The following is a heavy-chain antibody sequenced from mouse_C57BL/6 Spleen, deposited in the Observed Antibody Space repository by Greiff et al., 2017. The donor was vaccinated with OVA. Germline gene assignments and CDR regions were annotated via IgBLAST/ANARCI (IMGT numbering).Heavy chain of an antibody. J-gene: IGHJ4*01. V-gene: IGHV1-39*01. CDR2: INPNYGTT. CDR3: ARRGDYRVRDYAMDY. D-gene: IGHD2-12*01. Sequence: LVESGPELVKPGASVKISCKASGYSFTDYNMNWVKQSNGKSLEWIGVINPNYGTTSYNQKFKGKATLTVDQSSSTAYMQLNSLTSEDSAVYYCARRGDYRVRDYAMDYWGQGTSVTVSS. CDR1: GYSFTDYN.